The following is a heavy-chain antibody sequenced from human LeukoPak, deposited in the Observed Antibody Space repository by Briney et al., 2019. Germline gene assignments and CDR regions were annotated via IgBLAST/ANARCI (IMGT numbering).Heavy chain of an antibody. Sequence: HPGGSLRLSCAASGFTFDDYPVHWVRHAPGKGLEWVSLISGDGGSTYYADSVKGRFTMTRDNSISSLYLQMSSLRTEDTALYYCAKIQREQRISWYFDLWGRGTLVTVSS. V-gene: IGHV3-43*02. CDR3: AKIQREQRISWYFDL. J-gene: IGHJ2*01. D-gene: IGHD6-25*01. CDR2: ISGDGGST. CDR1: GFTFDDYP.